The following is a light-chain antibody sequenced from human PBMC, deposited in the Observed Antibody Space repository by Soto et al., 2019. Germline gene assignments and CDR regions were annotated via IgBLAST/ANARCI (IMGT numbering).Light chain of an antibody. CDR3: QQSYTTPPTYT. J-gene: IGKJ2*01. V-gene: IGKV1-39*01. Sequence: DIQLTQSPSSLSASVGDRVTITCRASQSISKYLNWYQHKPVKPRQLLLYAASTLQSGGASRFSGSGSGTDFALTISSLQPDAVAIYYCQQSYTTPPTYTFGQGTKLEI. CDR1: QSISKY. CDR2: AAS.